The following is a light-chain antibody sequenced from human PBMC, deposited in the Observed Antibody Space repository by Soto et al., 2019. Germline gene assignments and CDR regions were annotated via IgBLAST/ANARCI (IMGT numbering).Light chain of an antibody. CDR2: DAS. CDR1: ESVDSY. J-gene: IGKJ2*01. V-gene: IGKV3-11*01. Sequence: EIVLTQSPVTLSLSPGERATLSCRASESVDSYLAWYQQKPGQAPRLLIYDASNRATGIPARFSGGGSTTDFTPTTTSPEPEDAAVYYCKKRGSGPPTFCQGTKLENK. CDR3: KKRGSGPPT.